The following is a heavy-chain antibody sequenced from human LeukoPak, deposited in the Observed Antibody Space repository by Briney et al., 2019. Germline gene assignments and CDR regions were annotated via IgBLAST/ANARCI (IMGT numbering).Heavy chain of an antibody. CDR2: IYYSGST. CDR1: GASISSYY. CDR3: ARDRGAGYFDY. J-gene: IGHJ4*02. V-gene: IGHV4-59*01. Sequence: SETLSLTCTVTGASISSYYWSWIRQPPGKGLEWIGYIYYSGSTNYNPSLKSRVTISEDTSKNHFSLKLSSVTAADTAVYYCARDRGAGYFDYWGQVTLVTVSS. D-gene: IGHD1-26*01.